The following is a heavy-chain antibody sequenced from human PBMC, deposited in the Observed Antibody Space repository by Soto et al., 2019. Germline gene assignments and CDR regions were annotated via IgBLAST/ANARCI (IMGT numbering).Heavy chain of an antibody. D-gene: IGHD6-19*01. CDR3: ARAGYSSGWYEY. Sequence: GSLRLSCAASGFTFSSYEMNWVRQAPGKGLEWVSYISSSGSTIYYADSVKGRFTISRDNAKNSLYLQMNSLRAEDTAVYYCARAGYSSGWYEYWGQGTLVTVSS. V-gene: IGHV3-48*03. CDR1: GFTFSSYE. J-gene: IGHJ4*02. CDR2: ISSSGSTI.